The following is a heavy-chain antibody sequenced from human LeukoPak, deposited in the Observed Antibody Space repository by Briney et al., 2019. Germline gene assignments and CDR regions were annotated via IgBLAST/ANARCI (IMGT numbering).Heavy chain of an antibody. D-gene: IGHD2-2*02. V-gene: IGHV3-23*01. CDR2: IGASGGST. CDR1: GFTFRDYA. J-gene: IGHJ4*02. Sequence: GGSLRLSCAASGFTFRDYAMSWVRQTPGKGLEWVSVIGASGGSTYYADSVKGRFTISRDDSKNTLYLQMNSLRAEDTAVYHCAKEGCTGTNCYINCWGQGTLVTVSS. CDR3: AKEGCTGTNCYINC.